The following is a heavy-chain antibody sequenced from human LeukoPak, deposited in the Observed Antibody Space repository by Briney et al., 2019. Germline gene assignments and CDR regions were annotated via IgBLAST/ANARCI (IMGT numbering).Heavy chain of an antibody. V-gene: IGHV1-3*01. J-gene: IGHJ6*03. Sequence: GASVKVSCKASGYTFTSYAMHWVRQAPGQRLEWMGWINAGNGNTKYSQKFQGRVTITRDTSASTAYMELSRLRSDDTAVYYCARARDSSSVGINYYYYMDVWGKGTTVTVSS. CDR3: ARARDSSSVGINYYYYMDV. CDR2: INAGNGNT. CDR1: GYTFTSYA. D-gene: IGHD6-6*01.